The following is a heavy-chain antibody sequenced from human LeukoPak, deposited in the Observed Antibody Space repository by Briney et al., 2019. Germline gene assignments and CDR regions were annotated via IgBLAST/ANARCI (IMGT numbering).Heavy chain of an antibody. D-gene: IGHD1-26*01. Sequence: SETLSLTCTVSGGSISSYYWSWIRQPPGKGLEWIGYIYYSGSTNYNPSLKSRVTISVDTSKNQFSLKLSSVTAADTAVYYCASTSGSYDYYYYMDVWGKGTTVTISS. CDR3: ASTSGSYDYYYYMDV. CDR2: IYYSGST. V-gene: IGHV4-59*08. J-gene: IGHJ6*03. CDR1: GGSISSYY.